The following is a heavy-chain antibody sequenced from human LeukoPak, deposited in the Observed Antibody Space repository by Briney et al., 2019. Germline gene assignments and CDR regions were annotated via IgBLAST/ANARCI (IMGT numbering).Heavy chain of an antibody. CDR2: IYYSGST. CDR3: ARRIPMLRAYWYLDL. D-gene: IGHD3-10*02. J-gene: IGHJ2*01. V-gene: IGHV4-59*01. CDR1: GASISSYY. Sequence: PSETLSLTFSVSGASISSYYSSWLRQPPGKGLEWIGYIYYSGSTNYNPSLKSRVTISVDTSKNQFSLKLSSVTAADTAVYYCARRIPMLRAYWYLDLCGRGTLVTVSS.